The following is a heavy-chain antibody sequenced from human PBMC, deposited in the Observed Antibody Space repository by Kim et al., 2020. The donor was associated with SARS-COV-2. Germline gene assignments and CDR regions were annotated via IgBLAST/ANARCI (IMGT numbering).Heavy chain of an antibody. CDR3: ARDRYRVVVVPAASGGPEPYDYYGMDV. V-gene: IGHV1-18*01. CDR2: ISAYNGNT. Sequence: ASVKVSCKASGYTFTSYGISWVRQAPGQGLEWMGWISAYNGNTNYAQKLQGRVTMTTDTSTSTAYMELRSLRSDDTAVYYCARDRYRVVVVPAASGGPEPYDYYGMDVWGQGTTVTVSS. CDR1: GYTFTSYG. J-gene: IGHJ6*02. D-gene: IGHD2-2*01.